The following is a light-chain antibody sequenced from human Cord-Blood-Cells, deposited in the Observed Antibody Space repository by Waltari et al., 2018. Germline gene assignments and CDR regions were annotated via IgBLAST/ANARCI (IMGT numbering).Light chain of an antibody. CDR2: KDS. Sequence: SYELTPPPSVSVSPGQTARITCSGGALPTHHAYWYQQKPGQAPVLVIYKDSERPSGIPERFSGSSSGTTFTLTISGVQAEDEADYYCQSANSSGTYVVFGGGTKLTVL. V-gene: IGLV3-25*02. CDR1: ALPTHH. CDR3: QSANSSGTYVV. J-gene: IGLJ2*01.